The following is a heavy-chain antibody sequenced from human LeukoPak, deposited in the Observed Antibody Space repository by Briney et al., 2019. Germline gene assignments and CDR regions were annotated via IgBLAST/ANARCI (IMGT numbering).Heavy chain of an antibody. CDR3: AREAQDGTTFDY. V-gene: IGHV6-1*01. J-gene: IGHJ4*02. CDR2: TYYRSKWYN. CDR1: GDSVSTNSAA. D-gene: IGHD1-1*01. Sequence: SETLSLTCAISGDSVSTNSAAWSWIRQSPSRGLEWLGRTYYRSKWYNDYAVSVKSRISINPDTSKNQFSLQLNSVTPEDTAVYYYAREAQDGTTFDYWGQGTLVTVSS.